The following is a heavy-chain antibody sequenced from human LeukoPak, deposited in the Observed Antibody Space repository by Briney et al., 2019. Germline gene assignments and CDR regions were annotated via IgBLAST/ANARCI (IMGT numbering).Heavy chain of an antibody. CDR3: ARAIYSGYVPPHY. Sequence: SLGSLRLSCAASGFTFSSYNMNWVRQAPGKGLEWVSSISSSDSGIYYADSVKGRFTISRDNAKNSLYLQMNSLRAGDTAVYYCARAIYSGYVPPHYWGQGTLVTVSS. J-gene: IGHJ4*02. CDR1: GFTFSSYN. D-gene: IGHD5-12*01. V-gene: IGHV3-21*01. CDR2: ISSSDSGI.